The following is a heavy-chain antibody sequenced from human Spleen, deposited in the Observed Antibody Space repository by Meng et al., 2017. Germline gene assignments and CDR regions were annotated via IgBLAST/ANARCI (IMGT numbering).Heavy chain of an antibody. CDR2: INHSGST. D-gene: IGHD6-13*01. CDR1: GGSFSGYY. V-gene: IGHV4-34*01. Sequence: HVPRQQWGEGLLQPSDTLSLTCGVCGGSFSGYYWSWIRQPPGKGLEWIGEINHSGSTNYNPSLKSRVTISVDTSKNQFSLKLSSVTAADTAVYYCARGKSYSNSWYVWRDWFDPWGQGTLVTVSS. CDR3: ARGKSYSNSWYVWRDWFDP. J-gene: IGHJ5*02.